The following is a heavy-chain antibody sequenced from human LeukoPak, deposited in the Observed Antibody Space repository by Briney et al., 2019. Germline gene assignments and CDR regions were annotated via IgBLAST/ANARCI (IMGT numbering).Heavy chain of an antibody. CDR1: GFTSSSYS. CDR3: ARASRRYYDYVWGSYRTPLYFDY. J-gene: IGHJ4*02. D-gene: IGHD3-16*02. CDR2: ISSSSSTI. Sequence: GGSLRLSCAASGFTSSSYSMNWVRQAPGKGLEWVSYISSSSSTIYYADSVKGRFTISRDNAKNSLYLQMNSLRDEDTAVYYCARASRRYYDYVWGSYRTPLYFDYWGQGTLVTVSS. V-gene: IGHV3-48*02.